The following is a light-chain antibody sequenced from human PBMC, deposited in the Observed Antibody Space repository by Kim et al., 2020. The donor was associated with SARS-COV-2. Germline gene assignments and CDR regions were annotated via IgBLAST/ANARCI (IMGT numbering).Light chain of an antibody. CDR2: GAS. Sequence: ASVGDRVTITCRASQDIRNDLGWYQQNPGRAPKRLIYGASSLQSGVPSRFSGSGSGTEFTLTISSVQPEDFASYFCLQHSTYPITFGQGTRLEIK. CDR1: QDIRND. J-gene: IGKJ5*01. V-gene: IGKV1-17*01. CDR3: LQHSTYPIT.